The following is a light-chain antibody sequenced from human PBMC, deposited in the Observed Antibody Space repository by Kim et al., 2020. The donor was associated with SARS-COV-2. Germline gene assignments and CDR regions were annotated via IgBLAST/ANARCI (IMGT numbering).Light chain of an antibody. CDR1: QSVSNN. Sequence: EIVMTQSPATLSVSPGERATLSCRASQSVSNNLAWYQQKSGQAPRLLIYGASTRATGIPGRFSGSGSGTEFTLTISSLQSEDFAVYYCQQYNNWPPSYTFGQGTKLEI. V-gene: IGKV3-15*01. CDR2: GAS. J-gene: IGKJ2*01. CDR3: QQYNNWPPSYT.